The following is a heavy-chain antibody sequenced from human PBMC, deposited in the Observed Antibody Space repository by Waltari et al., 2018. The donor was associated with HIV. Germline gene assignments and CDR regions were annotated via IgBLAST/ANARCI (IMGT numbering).Heavy chain of an antibody. J-gene: IGHJ4*02. CDR2: ISYGGRNK. CDR1: GFTFSPFA. Sequence: QVQLVESGGGVVQPGGSLILSCAASGFTFSPFAFHWVRQAPGKGLEWVALISYGGRNKVYADSVNGRFPISRDNSKNTLYLQMNSLRAEDTAVYYCARDGHFYDSRPLDYWGQGTLVTVSS. V-gene: IGHV3-30*04. D-gene: IGHD3-22*01. CDR3: ARDGHFYDSRPLDY.